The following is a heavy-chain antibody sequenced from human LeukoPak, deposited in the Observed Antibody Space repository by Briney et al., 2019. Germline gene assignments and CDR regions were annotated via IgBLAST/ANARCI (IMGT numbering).Heavy chain of an antibody. CDR2: IKQDGSEK. Sequence: GGSLRLSCATSGFTFSSYWMSWVRQAPGKGLKWVANIKQDGSEKYYVDSVKGRFTISRDNAKNSLYLQMNSLRAEDTAVYYCARVGYYYVNFDHWGQGTLVTVSS. D-gene: IGHD3-10*02. CDR3: ARVGYYYVNFDH. J-gene: IGHJ4*02. V-gene: IGHV3-7*01. CDR1: GFTFSSYW.